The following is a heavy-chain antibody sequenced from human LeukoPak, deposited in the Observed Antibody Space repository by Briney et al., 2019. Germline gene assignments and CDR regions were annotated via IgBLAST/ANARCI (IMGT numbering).Heavy chain of an antibody. J-gene: IGHJ4*02. CDR2: TSADESVK. CDR3: ARDPVLGAPDYLDY. CDR1: GFPFTDYV. Sequence: GGSLRLSCTVSGFPFTDYVIHWVRQAPGKGLEWVAVTSADESVKIYNDSVRGRFTISRDNSKNIQYLQMNSVRVEDTAVYYCARDPVLGAPDYLDYWGRGTLVTVSS. D-gene: IGHD1-26*01. V-gene: IGHV3-30-3*01.